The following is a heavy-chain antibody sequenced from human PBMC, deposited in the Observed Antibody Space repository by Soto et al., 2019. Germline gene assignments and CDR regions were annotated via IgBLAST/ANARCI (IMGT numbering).Heavy chain of an antibody. V-gene: IGHV4-30-4*01. D-gene: IGHD2-21*02. CDR2: IYYSGNN. CDR1: GGSITSGDNY. CDR3: ARERRVVVPATDAFDI. J-gene: IGHJ3*02. Sequence: QVQLQESGPGLVKPSQTLSLTCTVSGGSITSGDNYWSWIRQPPGKGLEWIGFIYYSGNNYYNPSLQSRLTISVDTSKNQFSLELNSVTAADTAVYYCARERRVVVPATDAFDIWGQGTMVTVSS.